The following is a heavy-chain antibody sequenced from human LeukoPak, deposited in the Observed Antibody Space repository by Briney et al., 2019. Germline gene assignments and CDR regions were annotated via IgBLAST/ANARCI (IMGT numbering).Heavy chain of an antibody. CDR2: INPNSGGT. CDR1: GYTFTGYY. V-gene: IGHV1-2*02. D-gene: IGHD6-13*01. J-gene: IGHJ5*02. CDR3: ARGRVAAPYNWFDP. Sequence: GASVKVPCKASGYTFTGYYMHWVRQAPGQGLEWMGWINPNSGGTNYAQKFQGRVTMTRDTSISTAYMELSRLRSDDTAVYYCARGRVAAPYNWFDPWGQGTLVAVSS.